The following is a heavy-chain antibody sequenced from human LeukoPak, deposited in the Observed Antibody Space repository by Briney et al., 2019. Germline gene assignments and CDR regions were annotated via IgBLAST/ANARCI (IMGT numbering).Heavy chain of an antibody. CDR2: INPNSGGT. Sequence: ASVNVSCKASGYTFTGYYMHWVRPAPGQGLEWMGWINPNSGGTNYAQKFQGRVTMTRDTSISTAYMELSRLRSDDTAVYYCARGNSLYSGYDYYYYGMDVWGQGTTVTVSS. D-gene: IGHD5-12*01. V-gene: IGHV1-2*02. CDR1: GYTFTGYY. J-gene: IGHJ6*02. CDR3: ARGNSLYSGYDYYYYGMDV.